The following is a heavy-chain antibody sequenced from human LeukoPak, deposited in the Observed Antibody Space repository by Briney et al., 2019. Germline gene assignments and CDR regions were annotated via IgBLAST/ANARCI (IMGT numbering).Heavy chain of an antibody. D-gene: IGHD3-10*01. CDR2: IQYRGGH. V-gene: IGHV4-59*01. J-gene: IGHJ5*02. Sequence: KTSETLSLTCTVSGGSISNNYWGWIRQRPGQELEWIGYIQYRGGHNYKHSLKSRVTISVDTYKSQFSLRLDSVSAADTAVYYCARVLKSGPYYYFDTWGRGTLVTVS. CDR3: ARVLKSGPYYYFDT. CDR1: GGSISNNY.